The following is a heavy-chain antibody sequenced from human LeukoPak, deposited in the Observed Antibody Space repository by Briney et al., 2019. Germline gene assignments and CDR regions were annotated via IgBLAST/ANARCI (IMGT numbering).Heavy chain of an antibody. V-gene: IGHV1-69*10. CDR3: ARVEYSYGFEPNNWFDP. Sequence: ASVKVSCKASGGTFSDYGITWVRQVAGQGLEWMGGIIPMFGIPNYAQKFQGRVTIIADKSTSTAYMELSSLRSEDTAVYYCARVEYSYGFEPNNWFDPWGQGTLVVVAS. J-gene: IGHJ5*02. CDR1: GGTFSDYG. D-gene: IGHD5-18*01. CDR2: IIPMFGIP.